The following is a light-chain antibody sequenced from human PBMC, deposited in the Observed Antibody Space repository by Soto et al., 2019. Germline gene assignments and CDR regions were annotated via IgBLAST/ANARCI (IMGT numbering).Light chain of an antibody. V-gene: IGKV1-9*01. CDR3: QQYDTYPLT. Sequence: IQLTQSPSSLPASVGDRVTITCRASQVITTYLAWYQQKLGKAPKLLIYAASALQSGVPSRFSGSGSGTDFTLTISGLQPEDVASYYCQQYDTYPLTFGGGTRVELK. CDR1: QVITTY. CDR2: AAS. J-gene: IGKJ4*01.